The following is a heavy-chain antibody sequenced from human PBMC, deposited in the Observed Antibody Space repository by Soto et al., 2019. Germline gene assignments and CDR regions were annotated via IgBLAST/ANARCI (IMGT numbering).Heavy chain of an antibody. V-gene: IGHV1-2*02. D-gene: IGHD4-17*01. CDR3: ARDPDYGDYWGYFFDS. Sequence: QVQLVQSGAEVKKPGASVKVSCKTSGYTFAAYCIHWIRQAPGQGLEWMGWINPTSGGTVYAQNLQDRVTMTRDTSISTAYMELRRLNSDDTAVYYCARDPDYGDYWGYFFDSWGQGTPVTVSS. CDR2: INPTSGGT. J-gene: IGHJ4*02. CDR1: GYTFAAYC.